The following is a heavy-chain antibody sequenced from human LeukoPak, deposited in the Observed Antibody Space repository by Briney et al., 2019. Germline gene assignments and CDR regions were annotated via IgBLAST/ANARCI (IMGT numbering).Heavy chain of an antibody. V-gene: IGHV3-23*01. CDR1: GFTFSSYA. D-gene: IGHD3-16*01. J-gene: IGHJ4*02. CDR3: AKGVYYDYVWGSPSYYFDY. CDR2: ISGSGGST. Sequence: GGSLRLSCAASGFTFSSYAMSWVRQAPGKGLEWVSAISGSGGSTYYADFVKGRFTISRDNSKNTLYLQMNSLRAEDTAVYYCAKGVYYDYVWGSPSYYFDYWGQGTLVTVSS.